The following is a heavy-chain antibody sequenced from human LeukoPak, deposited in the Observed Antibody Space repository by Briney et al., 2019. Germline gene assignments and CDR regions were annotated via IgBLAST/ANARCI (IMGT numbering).Heavy chain of an antibody. CDR3: ARYQSGAFDI. J-gene: IGHJ3*02. D-gene: IGHD3-3*01. CDR2: ISTSGSA. V-gene: IGHV4-4*07. Sequence: SETLSLTCTVSGGSISSYYRSWIRQPAGKGLEWIGRISTSGSATYNPSLKSRVTTSVDTSKNQFSLEVSSVAAADTAVYYCARYQSGAFDIWGQGTMVTVSS. CDR1: GGSISSYY.